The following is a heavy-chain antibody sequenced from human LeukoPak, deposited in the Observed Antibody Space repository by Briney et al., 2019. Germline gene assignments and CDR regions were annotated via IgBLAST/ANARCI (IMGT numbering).Heavy chain of an antibody. D-gene: IGHD3-3*01. CDR3: AKDLAVFGGGSVTLWDH. V-gene: IGHV3-23*01. CDR1: GFTFSSYA. J-gene: IGHJ4*02. Sequence: PGGSLRLSCAASGFTFSSYAMSWVRQAPGKGLEWVSAISGSGGSTYYADSVKGRFTISRDNSKNTLYLQMNSLRAEDTAVYYCAKDLAVFGGGSVTLWDHWGQGTLVTVSS. CDR2: ISGSGGST.